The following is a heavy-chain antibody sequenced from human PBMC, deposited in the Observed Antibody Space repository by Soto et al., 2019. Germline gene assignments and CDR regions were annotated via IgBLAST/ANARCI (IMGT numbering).Heavy chain of an antibody. Sequence: EVQLVESGGGLVQPGRSLRLSCAASGFNFDDYAMNWVRQFPGKGLEWVSGISWNSGSIGYADSVKGRFIISRDNGKNFVYLQLNSVRPEDTALSYCIRGGLYCSGGSCSSGAFDAWGQGTMVTVSS. CDR3: IRGGLYCSGGSCSSGAFDA. V-gene: IGHV3-9*01. J-gene: IGHJ3*01. D-gene: IGHD2-15*01. CDR2: ISWNSGSI. CDR1: GFNFDDYA.